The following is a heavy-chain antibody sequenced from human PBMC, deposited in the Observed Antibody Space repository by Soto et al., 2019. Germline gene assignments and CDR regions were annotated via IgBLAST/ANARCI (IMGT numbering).Heavy chain of an antibody. J-gene: IGHJ4*02. V-gene: IGHV1-18*01. D-gene: IGHD3-22*01. CDR1: GDTFASFG. CDR2: ISAYNGNT. CDR3: ARQIYDSDTGPNFQYYFDS. Sequence: ALVKVSCKASGDTFASFGFSWVRQAPGQGLEWLGWISAYNGNTHYAQKVRDRVTLTTDTSTNTAYMEWSSLRASDTAMYYCARQIYDSDTGPNFQYYFDSWGQGTPVTVSS.